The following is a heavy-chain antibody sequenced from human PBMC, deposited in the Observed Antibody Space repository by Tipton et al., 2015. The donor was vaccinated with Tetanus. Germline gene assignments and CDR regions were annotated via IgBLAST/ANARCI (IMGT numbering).Heavy chain of an antibody. J-gene: IGHJ5*02. V-gene: IGHV4-39*01. CDR2: IYYSGST. CDR3: AAQIIPTDRGGWFDP. D-gene: IGHD3-3*01. Sequence: TLSLTCSVSGDSISGSHYYWGWVRQAPGKGPEWIGSIYYSGSTYYNPSLKSRVTISVDTSKNQFSLKLSSVTATDTAVYYCAAQIIPTDRGGWFDPWGQGTLVTVSS. CDR1: GDSISGSHYY.